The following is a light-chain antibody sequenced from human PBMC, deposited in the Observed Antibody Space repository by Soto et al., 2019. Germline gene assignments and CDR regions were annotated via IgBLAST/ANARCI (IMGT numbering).Light chain of an antibody. CDR2: AAF. J-gene: IGKJ2*01. CDR3: QQYYSYPPT. V-gene: IGKV1-8*01. Sequence: AIRMTQSPSSLSASTGDRVTITCRASQGISSYLAWYQQKPGKAPKLLIYAAFTLQSGVPSRFSGSGSGTDFTLTISCLQSEDFATYYCQQYYSYPPTFGQGTKVDIK. CDR1: QGISSY.